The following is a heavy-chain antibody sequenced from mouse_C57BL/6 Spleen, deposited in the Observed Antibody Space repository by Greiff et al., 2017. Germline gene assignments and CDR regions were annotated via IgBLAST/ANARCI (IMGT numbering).Heavy chain of an antibody. Sequence: QVQLQQSGAELVRPGTSVKVSCKASGYAFTNYLIEWVKQRPGQGLEWIGVINPGSGGTNYNEKFKGKATLTADKSSSTAYMQLSSLTSEDSAVYFCARALITTVVAPHYYAMGYWGQGTSVTVSS. CDR2: INPGSGGT. CDR1: GYAFTNYL. J-gene: IGHJ4*01. CDR3: ARALITTVVAPHYYAMGY. V-gene: IGHV1-54*01. D-gene: IGHD1-1*01.